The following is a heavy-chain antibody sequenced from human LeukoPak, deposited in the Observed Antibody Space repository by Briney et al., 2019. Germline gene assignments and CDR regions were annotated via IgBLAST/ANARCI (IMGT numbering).Heavy chain of an antibody. CDR1: GFTFSSYS. V-gene: IGHV3-21*01. Sequence: PGGSLRLSCAASGFTFSSYSMNWVRQAPGKGLEWVSSISSSSSYIYYADSVKGRFTISRDNAKNSLYLKMNSLRAEDTAVYYCARGPRSLERIIDYWGQGTLVTVSS. J-gene: IGHJ4*02. D-gene: IGHD2-15*01. CDR3: ARGPRSLERIIDY. CDR2: ISSSSSYI.